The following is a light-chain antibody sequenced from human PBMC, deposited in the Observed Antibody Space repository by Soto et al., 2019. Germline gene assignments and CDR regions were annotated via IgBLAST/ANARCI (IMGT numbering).Light chain of an antibody. V-gene: IGLV1-44*01. CDR2: SNN. CDR1: SSNIGSNT. J-gene: IGLJ3*02. CDR3: AAWDDSLNGWV. Sequence: QSVLTQPPSASGTPGQRVTISCSGSSSNIGSNTVNWYQQLPGTAPKLLIYSNNQRTSGVPDRFSGSESGTSASLAISGLQSEDEADYYCAAWDDSLNGWVFGGGTKLTVL.